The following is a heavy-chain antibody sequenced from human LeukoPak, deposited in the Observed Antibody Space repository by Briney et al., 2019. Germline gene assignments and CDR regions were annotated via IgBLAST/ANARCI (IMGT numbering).Heavy chain of an antibody. V-gene: IGHV1-18*01. Sequence: ASVKVSCKASGYTFTSYGISWVRQAPGQGLEWMGWISAYNGNTNYAQKFQGRVTITADESTSTAYMELSSLRSEDTAVYYCARDPSATHMDVWGKGTTVTVSS. CDR2: ISAYNGNT. D-gene: IGHD5-24*01. CDR3: ARDPSATHMDV. J-gene: IGHJ6*03. CDR1: GYTFTSYG.